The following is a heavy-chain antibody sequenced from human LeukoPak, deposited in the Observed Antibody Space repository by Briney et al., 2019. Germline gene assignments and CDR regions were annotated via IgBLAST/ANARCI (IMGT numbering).Heavy chain of an antibody. J-gene: IGHJ3*02. Sequence: PGGSLRPSCAASGFTFSSYSMNWVRQAPGKGLEWVSSISSSSSYIYYADSVKGRFTISRDNAKNSLYLQMNSLRAEDTAVYYCARDQLDLRITMNTDAFDIWGQGTMVTVSS. CDR1: GFTFSSYS. V-gene: IGHV3-21*01. CDR3: ARDQLDLRITMNTDAFDI. CDR2: ISSSSSYI. D-gene: IGHD3-22*01.